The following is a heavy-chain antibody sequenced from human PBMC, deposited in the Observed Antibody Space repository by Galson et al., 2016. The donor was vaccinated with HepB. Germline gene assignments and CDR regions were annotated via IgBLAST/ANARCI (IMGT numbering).Heavy chain of an antibody. D-gene: IGHD6-13*01. CDR1: GFPFHSYA. Sequence: SLRLSCAASGFPFHSYAMHWVRQAPGKGLEFVAVISYDGSINLYAKSVKGRFTVSRDNYKNTLYLQMSNLRPEDTAVNYCARVTPVAGKNAWGQGTLVTVSS. V-gene: IGHV3-30-3*01. CDR3: ARVTPVAGKNA. CDR2: ISYDGSIN. J-gene: IGHJ5*02.